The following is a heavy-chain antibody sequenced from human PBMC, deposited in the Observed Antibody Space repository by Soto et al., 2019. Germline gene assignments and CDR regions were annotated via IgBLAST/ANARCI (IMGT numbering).Heavy chain of an antibody. J-gene: IGHJ6*02. V-gene: IGHV3-43*01. D-gene: IGHD3-3*01. Sequence: PGGSLRLSCAASGFTFDDYTMHWVRQAPGKGLEWGSLISLDGGSTYYADSAKGRFTISRDNSKNSLYLQMNSLRTEDTALYYCAKDMILRSLGFSYYYYYGMDVWGQGTTVTVSS. CDR1: GFTFDDYT. CDR3: AKDMILRSLGFSYYYYYGMDV. CDR2: ISLDGGST.